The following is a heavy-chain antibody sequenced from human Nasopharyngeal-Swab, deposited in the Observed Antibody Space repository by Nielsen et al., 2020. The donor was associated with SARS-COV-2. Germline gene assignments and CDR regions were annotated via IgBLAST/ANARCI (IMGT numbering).Heavy chain of an antibody. D-gene: IGHD5-24*01. V-gene: IGHV3-11*01. CDR2: ISNSGTTI. CDR1: GFTFSDYY. CDR3: ARGGGDAYNPIDF. Sequence: GESLKISCAASGFTFSDYYMSWIRQAPGKGLEWVSYISNSGTTIYYADSVKGRFTISRDNAKNSLYLQMNSLRADDTAVYFCARGGGDAYNPIDFWGQGTLVTVSS. J-gene: IGHJ4*02.